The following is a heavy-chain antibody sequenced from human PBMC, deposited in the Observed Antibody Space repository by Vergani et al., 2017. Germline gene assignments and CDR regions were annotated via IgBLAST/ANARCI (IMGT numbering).Heavy chain of an antibody. CDR1: GFTFSTYA. J-gene: IGHJ6*02. Sequence: EVQLLESGGSLKQPGGSVRLSCAASGFTFSTYAMHWVRQAPGKGLEWVSALTGGGGSTYYADSFKGRFIISRDNSRDTLYLQMNSLGPEDTAVYYCAKANPRNSGYDYLYYYHAMDVWGQGTTVTVSS. CDR2: LTGGGGST. V-gene: IGHV3-23*01. CDR3: AKANPRNSGYDYLYYYHAMDV. D-gene: IGHD5-12*01.